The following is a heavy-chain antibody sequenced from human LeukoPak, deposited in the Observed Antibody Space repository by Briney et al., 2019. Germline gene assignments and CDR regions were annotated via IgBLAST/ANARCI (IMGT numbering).Heavy chain of an antibody. V-gene: IGHV3-66*02. CDR1: GFSISSGY. Sequence: GGSLRLSCVASGFSISSGYMTWARQAPGKALEWVSLLYSDDSAYYPGSVKGRFTISRDNSKSTLHLQMDTLRTEDTAMYYCARDPWQGSTTLHWGQGIMVTVSS. J-gene: IGHJ4*02. CDR3: ARDPWQGSTTLH. D-gene: IGHD1-26*01. CDR2: LYSDDSA.